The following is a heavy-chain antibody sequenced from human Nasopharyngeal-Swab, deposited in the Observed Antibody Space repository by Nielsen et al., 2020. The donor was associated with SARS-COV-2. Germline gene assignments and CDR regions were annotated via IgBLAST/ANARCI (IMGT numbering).Heavy chain of an antibody. CDR1: GFTFSDYY. J-gene: IGHJ4*02. D-gene: IGHD3-22*01. V-gene: IGHV3-11*04. CDR2: ISSSGSTI. CDR3: AREPGYDSSGYALGY. Sequence: GESLKISCAASGFTFSDYYMSWIRQAPGKGLEWVSYISSSGSTIYYADSVKSRFTISTDNAKTSLYLQMNSLRAEDTAVYYCAREPGYDSSGYALGYWGQGTLVTVSS.